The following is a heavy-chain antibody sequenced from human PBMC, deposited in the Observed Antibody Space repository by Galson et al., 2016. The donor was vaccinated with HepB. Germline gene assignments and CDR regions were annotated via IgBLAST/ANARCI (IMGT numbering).Heavy chain of an antibody. CDR2: IYSSGNT. D-gene: IGHD6-13*01. V-gene: IGHV3-53*01. J-gene: IGHJ5*02. CDR3: PRGGGAASAA. CDR1: GFTVSNNY. Sequence: SLRLSCAASGFTVSNNYMRWVRQAPGKALEWVSLIYSSGNTHYADSVKGRFTISRDSSKHTVYLHMNSLRVDDTAVCYCPRGGGAASAAWGQGTLVTVSS.